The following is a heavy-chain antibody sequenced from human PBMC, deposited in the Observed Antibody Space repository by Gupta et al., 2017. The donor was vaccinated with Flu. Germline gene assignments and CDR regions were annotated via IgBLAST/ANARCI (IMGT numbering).Heavy chain of an antibody. V-gene: IGHV1-2*06. D-gene: IGHD2-15*01. CDR3: AREFVVVVGNKYYYYMDV. CDR1: GYTFTDYF. CDR2: MNPANGAA. Sequence: QVQLVQSGAEVKKPGASVTVSCKASGYTFTDYFIHWGRQAPGEGLEWMGRMNPANGAANYAWRFQGRVTMTRDTSINTAYLELMSADTAMFYCAREFVVVVGNKYYYYMDVWGQGTTVIVSS. J-gene: IGHJ6*03.